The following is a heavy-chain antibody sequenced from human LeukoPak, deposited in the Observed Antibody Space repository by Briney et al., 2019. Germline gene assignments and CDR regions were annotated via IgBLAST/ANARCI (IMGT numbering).Heavy chain of an antibody. CDR1: GFSLSTSGMR. CDR3: ARSWRTTADFDY. D-gene: IGHD4-17*01. CDR2: IDWDDEK. V-gene: IGHV2-70*04. Sequence: SGPTLVNPTQPLTLTCTFSGFSLSTSGMRVSWIRQPPAKALEWLARIDWDDEKFYSTSLRTRVTISKDTSKNHVVLTMTNMDPVDTATYYCARSWRTTADFDYWGQGTLVTVSS. J-gene: IGHJ4*02.